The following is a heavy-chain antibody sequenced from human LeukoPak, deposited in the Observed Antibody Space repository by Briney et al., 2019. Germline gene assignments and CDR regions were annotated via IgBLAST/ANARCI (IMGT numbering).Heavy chain of an antibody. J-gene: IGHJ5*02. Sequence: GGSLRLSCAASGFTFSSYGMHWVRQAPGKGLEWVAFIRYDGSNKYYADSVRGRFTISRDNSKNTLYLQMNSLRAEDTAVYYCARDSSSWHNWFDPWAREPWSPSPQ. CDR1: GFTFSSYG. CDR2: IRYDGSNK. D-gene: IGHD6-13*01. V-gene: IGHV3-30*02. CDR3: ARDSSSWHNWFDP.